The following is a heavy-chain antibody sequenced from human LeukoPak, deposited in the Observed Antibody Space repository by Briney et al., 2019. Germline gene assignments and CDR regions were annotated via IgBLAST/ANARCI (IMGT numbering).Heavy chain of an antibody. Sequence: ASVKVSCEASGYTFTGYYMHWVRQAPGQGLEWMGWINPNSGGTNYAQKFQGRVTMTRDTSISTAYMELSRLRSDDTAVYYCARDRVVVGATTGFDYWGQGTLVTVSS. V-gene: IGHV1-2*02. CDR3: ARDRVVVGATTGFDY. CDR1: GYTFTGYY. D-gene: IGHD1-26*01. CDR2: INPNSGGT. J-gene: IGHJ4*02.